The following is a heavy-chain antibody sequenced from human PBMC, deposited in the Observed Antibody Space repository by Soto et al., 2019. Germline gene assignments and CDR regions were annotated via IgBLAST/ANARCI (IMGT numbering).Heavy chain of an antibody. CDR1: GFTFSSYG. CDR2: ISYDGSKK. J-gene: IGHJ5*02. CDR3: AKEEPFYDFWSGYFGRLDP. V-gene: IGHV3-30*18. D-gene: IGHD3-3*01. Sequence: QVPLVESGGGVVQPGRSLRPSCVASGFTFSSYGMHWVRQAPGKGLEWVAVISYDGSKKFYADSVKGRFTISRDNSKNTLYLQMNSLRAEDTAVYYCAKEEPFYDFWSGYFGRLDPWGQGTLVTVSS.